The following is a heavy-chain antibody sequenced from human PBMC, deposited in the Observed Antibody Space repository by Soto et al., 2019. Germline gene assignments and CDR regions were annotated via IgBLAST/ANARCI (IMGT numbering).Heavy chain of an antibody. V-gene: IGHV3-66*01. Sequence: EVQLVESGGGLVQPGGSLRLSCTASGLTVSSSYMSWVRQAPGKGLEWVAVIYRSGSTYYTDSVKDRFIISRDNSKNTLYLQMNSLRAEDTAVYYCVRDWGTYASGWYDYWRQGTLVTFSS. CDR3: VRDWGTYASGWYDY. J-gene: IGHJ4*02. CDR1: GLTVSSSY. CDR2: IYRSGST. D-gene: IGHD6-19*01.